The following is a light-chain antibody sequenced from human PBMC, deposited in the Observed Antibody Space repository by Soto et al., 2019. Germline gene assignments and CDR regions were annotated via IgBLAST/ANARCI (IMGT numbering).Light chain of an antibody. J-gene: IGKJ2*01. Sequence: DIQMTQSPSTLSASVGDRVTITCRASQSISSWLAWYQQKPGKAPKLLIYDASSVESGVPSRFSGSGSGTEFTLTISSLQPDDFATDYCQQYNSYSPVYTFGQGTKLEIK. CDR3: QQYNSYSPVYT. CDR2: DAS. V-gene: IGKV1-5*01. CDR1: QSISSW.